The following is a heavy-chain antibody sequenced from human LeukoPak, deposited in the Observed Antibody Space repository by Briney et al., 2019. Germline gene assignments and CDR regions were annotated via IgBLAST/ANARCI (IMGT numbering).Heavy chain of an antibody. CDR1: GFTFSSYS. CDR2: ISSSSSYI. Sequence: GGSLRLSCAASGFTFSSYSMNWVRQAPGKGLEWVSSISSSSSYIYYADSVKGRFTISRDNAKNSLYPQMNSLRAEDTAVYYCARGYCSGGSCHQAFDIWGQGTMVTVSS. J-gene: IGHJ3*02. V-gene: IGHV3-21*01. D-gene: IGHD2-15*01. CDR3: ARGYCSGGSCHQAFDI.